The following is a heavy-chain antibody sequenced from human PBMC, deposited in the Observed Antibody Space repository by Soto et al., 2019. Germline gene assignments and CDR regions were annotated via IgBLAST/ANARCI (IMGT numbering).Heavy chain of an antibody. V-gene: IGHV4-59*12. Sequence: SETLSLTCTVSGASISDYYWSWIRQPPGKGLEWIGYIYYSGSTNYNPSLRSRVTISQDTSKNQFSLKLSSVTAADTAVYYCARDTNQLWLMGGFDCWGQGTLVTVSS. CDR2: IYYSGST. CDR1: GASISDYY. J-gene: IGHJ4*02. D-gene: IGHD5-18*01. CDR3: ARDTNQLWLMGGFDC.